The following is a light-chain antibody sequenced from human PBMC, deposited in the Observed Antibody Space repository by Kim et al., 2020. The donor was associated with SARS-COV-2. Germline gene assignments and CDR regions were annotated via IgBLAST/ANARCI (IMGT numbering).Light chain of an antibody. CDR1: QSVSSSY. V-gene: IGKV3-20*01. CDR2: GAS. J-gene: IGKJ4*01. Sequence: EIVLTQSPGTLSLSPGERATLSCRASQSVSSSYLAWYQQKPGQAPRLLIYGASSRATGIPDRFSGSGSGTDFTLTISRLEPEDFAVYYCQQYGSSLLTLGGGTKVYI. CDR3: QQYGSSLLT.